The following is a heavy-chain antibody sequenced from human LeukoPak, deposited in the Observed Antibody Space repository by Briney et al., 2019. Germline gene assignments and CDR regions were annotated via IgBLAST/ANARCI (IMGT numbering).Heavy chain of an antibody. D-gene: IGHD6-19*01. J-gene: IGHJ3*02. CDR3: AKDRTPLAVAGLDAFDI. CDR2: ISGSGGST. Sequence: GGSLRLSCAASGFTFSSYAMSWVRQAPGKGLEWVSAISGSGGSTYYADSVKGRSTISRDNSKNTLYLQMNSLRAEDTAVYYCAKDRTPLAVAGLDAFDIWGQGTMVTVSS. V-gene: IGHV3-23*01. CDR1: GFTFSSYA.